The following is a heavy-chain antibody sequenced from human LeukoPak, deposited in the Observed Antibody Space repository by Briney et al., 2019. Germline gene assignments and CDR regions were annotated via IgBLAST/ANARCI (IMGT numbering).Heavy chain of an antibody. CDR1: GFTFSSYG. CDR3: AKGFHSSGWYSLGDY. J-gene: IGHJ4*02. Sequence: GGSLRLSCAASGFTFSSYGMHWVRQAPGKGLEWVAFIRYDGSNKYYADSVKGRFTISRDNSKNTLYLQMNSLRAEDTAVYYCAKGFHSSGWYSLGDYWGQGNLVTVSS. CDR2: IRYDGSNK. V-gene: IGHV3-30*02. D-gene: IGHD6-19*01.